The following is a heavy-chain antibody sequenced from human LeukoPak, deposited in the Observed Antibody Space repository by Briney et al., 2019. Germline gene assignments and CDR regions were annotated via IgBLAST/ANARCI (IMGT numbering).Heavy chain of an antibody. J-gene: IGHJ4*02. CDR3: ARLGLASSGWSDY. V-gene: IGHV4-34*01. D-gene: IGHD6-19*01. Sequence: PSETLSLTCAVYGGSFSGYYWSWIRQPPGKGLEWIGEINHSGSTNYNPSLKSRVTISVDTSKNQFSLKLSSVTAADTAVYYCARLGLASSGWSDYWGQGTLVTVSS. CDR2: INHSGST. CDR1: GGSFSGYY.